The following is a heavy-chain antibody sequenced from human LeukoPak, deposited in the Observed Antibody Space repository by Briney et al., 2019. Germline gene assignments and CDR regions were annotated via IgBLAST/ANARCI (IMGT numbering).Heavy chain of an antibody. CDR1: RGSINNSTYY. J-gene: IGHJ4*02. D-gene: IGHD4-17*01. V-gene: IGHV4-39*07. Sequence: SETLSLTCTVSRGSINNSTYYWGWIRQPPGKGLEWIGEINHRGSTNYNPSLKSRVTISVDTSKNQFSLKLSSVTTADTAVYYCARGYGDYESYYFDYWGQGTLVTVSS. CDR2: INHRGST. CDR3: ARGYGDYESYYFDY.